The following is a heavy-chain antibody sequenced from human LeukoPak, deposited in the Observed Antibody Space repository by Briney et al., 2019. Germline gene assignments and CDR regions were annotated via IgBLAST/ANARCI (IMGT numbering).Heavy chain of an antibody. V-gene: IGHV1-46*01. CDR2: INPSGGST. J-gene: IGHJ6*03. Sequence: GASVKVSCKASGYTFTSYYMHWVRQAPGQGLEWMGIINPSGGSTSYAQKFQGRVTMTRDMSTSTVYMELSSLRSEDTAVYYCASSRYYYYYMDVWGKGTTVTVSS. CDR3: ASSRYYYYYMDV. CDR1: GYTFTSYY.